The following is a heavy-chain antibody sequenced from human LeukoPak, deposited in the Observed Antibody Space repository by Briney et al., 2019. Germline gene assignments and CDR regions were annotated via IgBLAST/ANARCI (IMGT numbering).Heavy chain of an antibody. CDR1: GGSISSSSYY. V-gene: IGHV4-39*01. CDR3: ARQLAVAGRGDFDY. J-gene: IGHJ4*02. CDR2: IYYSGST. D-gene: IGHD6-19*01. Sequence: SETLSLTCTVSGGSISSSSYYWGWIRQPPGKGLEWIGSIYYSGSTYYNPSPKSRVTISVDTSKNQFSLKLSSVTAADTAVYYCARQLAVAGRGDFDYWGQGTLVTVSS.